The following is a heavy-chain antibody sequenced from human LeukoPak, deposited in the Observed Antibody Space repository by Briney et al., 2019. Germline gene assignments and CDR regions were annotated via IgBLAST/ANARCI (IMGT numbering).Heavy chain of an antibody. CDR3: ARVVGMTYYFDY. Sequence: PGGSLRLSCVASGFTFDDYGMSWVRQAPGKGLEWVSGINWNGGSTGYADSVKGRFTISRDNAKNSLYLQMNSLRAEDTALYYCARVVGMTYYFDYWGQGTLVTVSS. CDR1: GFTFDDYG. V-gene: IGHV3-20*04. CDR2: INWNGGST. D-gene: IGHD2-21*02. J-gene: IGHJ4*02.